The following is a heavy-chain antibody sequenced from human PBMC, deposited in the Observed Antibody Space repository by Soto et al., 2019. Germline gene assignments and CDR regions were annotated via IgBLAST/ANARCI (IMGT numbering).Heavy chain of an antibody. CDR1: GGSISSGDYY. CDR2: IYYSGST. V-gene: IGHV4-30-4*01. D-gene: IGHD5-18*01. CDR3: ARVRYSYGFGLDY. Sequence: PSETLSLTCTVSGGSISSGDYYWSWIRQPPGKGLEWIGYIYYSGSTYYNPSLQSRVTISVDTSKNQFSLKLSSVTAADTAVYYCARVRYSYGFGLDYWGQGTLVTVSS. J-gene: IGHJ4*02.